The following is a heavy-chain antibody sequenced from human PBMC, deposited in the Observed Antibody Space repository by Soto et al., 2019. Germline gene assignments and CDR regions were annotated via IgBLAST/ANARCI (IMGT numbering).Heavy chain of an antibody. V-gene: IGHV1-18*01. J-gene: IGHJ3*01. Sequence: QVQLVQSGAEVKNPGASVKVSCQAYNYLFGAFGISWVRQAPGQGLEWMGWIKPYNGNTHYAEKFQDRVTMTADKSTTTAYMEVRRLTSDDTAVYFCARISARRNDFDVWGQGTVVTVSS. CDR1: NYLFGAFG. CDR3: ARISARRNDFDV. CDR2: IKPYNGNT.